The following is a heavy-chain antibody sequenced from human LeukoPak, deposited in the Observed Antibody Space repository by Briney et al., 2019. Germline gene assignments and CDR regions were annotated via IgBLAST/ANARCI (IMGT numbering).Heavy chain of an antibody. D-gene: IGHD3-16*01. Sequence: GGSLKLSCEASGFTFSSFSMNWVGQAQGKGLEWSPSISSISSYIYYADSVKGRFTISRDNAKNSLYLQMNSLRAEDTAVYYCARVVPDVYYFDYWGQGTLVTVSS. J-gene: IGHJ4*02. CDR3: ARVVPDVYYFDY. CDR1: GFTFSSFS. V-gene: IGHV3-21*01. CDR2: ISSISSYI.